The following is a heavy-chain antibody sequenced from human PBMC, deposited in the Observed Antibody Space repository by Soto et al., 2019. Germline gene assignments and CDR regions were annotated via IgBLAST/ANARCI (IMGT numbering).Heavy chain of an antibody. D-gene: IGHD6-19*01. CDR2: IYYSGST. CDR1: GGSISSYY. Sequence: LSLTCTVSGGSISSYYWSWIRQPPGKGLEWIGYIYYSGSTNYNPSLKSRVTISVDTSKNQFSLKLSSVTAADTAVYYCARGAEGAVAGLYYYYYYGMDVWGQGTTVTVSS. CDR3: ARGAEGAVAGLYYYYYYGMDV. V-gene: IGHV4-59*01. J-gene: IGHJ6*02.